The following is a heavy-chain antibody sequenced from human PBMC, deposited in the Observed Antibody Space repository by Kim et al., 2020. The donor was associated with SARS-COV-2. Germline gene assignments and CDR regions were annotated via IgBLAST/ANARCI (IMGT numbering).Heavy chain of an antibody. CDR3: ERGGIAAAGIPYYYRMDV. CDR1: GFTFSSYD. CDR2: IGTAGDP. J-gene: IGHJ6*02. D-gene: IGHD6-13*01. V-gene: IGHV3-13*05. Sequence: GGSLRLSCAASGFTFSSYDMHWVRQAPGKGLEWVSAIGTAGDPNYPGSVKGRFTISRENDKNSLYLQMNSLRAGDTAVYYCERGGIAAAGIPYYYRMDVWGQGTTVTVSS.